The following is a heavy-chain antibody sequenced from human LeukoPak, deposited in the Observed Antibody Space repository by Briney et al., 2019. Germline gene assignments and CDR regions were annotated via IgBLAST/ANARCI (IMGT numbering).Heavy chain of an antibody. CDR2: ISGSGDST. D-gene: IGHD6-19*01. Sequence: GGSLRLSCAASGFTFGSCAMGWVRLAPGKGLEWVSAISGSGDSTYYADSVKGRFTISRDNSNKTLYLQMNSLRAVDTALYYCAKYRSGWSVLFDYWGQGTLVTVSS. CDR1: GFTFGSCA. CDR3: AKYRSGWSVLFDY. J-gene: IGHJ4*02. V-gene: IGHV3-23*01.